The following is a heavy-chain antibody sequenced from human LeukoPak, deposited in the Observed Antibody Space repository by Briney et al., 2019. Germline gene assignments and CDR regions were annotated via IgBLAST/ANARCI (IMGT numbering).Heavy chain of an antibody. CDR3: ARDQFYGSGSQDY. CDR2: IYPNSGGT. V-gene: IGHV1-2*02. D-gene: IGHD3-10*01. Sequence: ASVKVSCKASGYTVSGYYMHWVRQAPGQGLEWMGWIYPNSGGTNYAQKFQGRVTMTRDTSISTAYMELSRLRSDDTAVYYCARDQFYGSGSQDYWGQGTLVTVSS. CDR1: GYTVSGYY. J-gene: IGHJ4*02.